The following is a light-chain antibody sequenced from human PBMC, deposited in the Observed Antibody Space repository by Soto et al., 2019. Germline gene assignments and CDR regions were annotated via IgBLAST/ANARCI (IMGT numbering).Light chain of an antibody. CDR1: SSDVGSYKL. J-gene: IGLJ2*01. V-gene: IGLV2-23*02. CDR3: CSYAGSRTLI. CDR2: EVS. Sequence: QPVLTQPASVSGSPGQSITVSCTGTSSDVGSYKLVSWYQQHPGKAPKLMIYEVSKRPSGISSRFSGSKSGNSASLTISGLQAEDESDYYCCSYAGSRTLIFGGGTKLTVL.